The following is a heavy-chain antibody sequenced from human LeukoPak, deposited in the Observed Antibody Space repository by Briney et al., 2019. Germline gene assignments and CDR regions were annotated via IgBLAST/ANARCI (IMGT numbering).Heavy chain of an antibody. Sequence: SETLSLTCTVSDGSISSGDYYWSWIRQPPGKGLGWIGYIYYSGSTYYNPSLEGRVTISVETSKNPFSLKLSSVTAADTAVYYCARDAEIWGSYRLPLWGQGTLVTVSS. D-gene: IGHD3-16*02. V-gene: IGHV4-30-4*01. CDR1: DGSISSGDYY. J-gene: IGHJ4*02. CDR2: IYYSGST. CDR3: ARDAEIWGSYRLPL.